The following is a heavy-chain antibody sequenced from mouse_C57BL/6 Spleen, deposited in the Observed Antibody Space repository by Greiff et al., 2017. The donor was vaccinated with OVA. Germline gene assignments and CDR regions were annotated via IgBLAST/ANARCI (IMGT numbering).Heavy chain of an antibody. V-gene: IGHV1-64*01. CDR3: ARGGYDYGGDY. J-gene: IGHJ3*01. CDR1: GYTFTSYW. D-gene: IGHD2-4*01. CDR2: IYPNSGST. Sequence: VQLQQSGAELVKPGASVKLSCKASGYTFTSYWMHWVKQRPGQGLEWVGRIYPNSGSTNYKEKFKSKATLTVYKSSGSAYIQLSSLTSEDSAVYYCARGGYDYGGDYWGQGTLVTVSA.